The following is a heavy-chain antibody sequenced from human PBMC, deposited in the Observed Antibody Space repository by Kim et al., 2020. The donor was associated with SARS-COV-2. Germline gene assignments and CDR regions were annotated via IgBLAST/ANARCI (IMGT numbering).Heavy chain of an antibody. CDR3: TRDRRGYSYGYDYFDY. V-gene: IGHV3-49*02. Sequence: SVKGRFTISRDDSKSIAYLQMNSLKTEDTAVYYCTRDRRGYSYGYDYFDYWGQGTLVTVSS. D-gene: IGHD5-18*01. J-gene: IGHJ4*02.